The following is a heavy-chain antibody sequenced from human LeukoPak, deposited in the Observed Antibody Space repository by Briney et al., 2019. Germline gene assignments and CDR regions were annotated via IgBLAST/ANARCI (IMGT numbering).Heavy chain of an antibody. CDR3: AKHLWRDLLWFGEGYYFGY. V-gene: IGHV3-23*01. J-gene: IGHJ4*02. CDR1: GFTFSTYA. Sequence: GGSLRLSCAASGFTFSTYAMSWVRQAPGKGLEWVSAVSGSGGSTYYADSVEGRFTISRDNSKNTLHLQMNSLRAEDTAVYYCAKHLWRDLLWFGEGYYFGYWGQGTLVTVSS. CDR2: VSGSGGST. D-gene: IGHD3-10*01.